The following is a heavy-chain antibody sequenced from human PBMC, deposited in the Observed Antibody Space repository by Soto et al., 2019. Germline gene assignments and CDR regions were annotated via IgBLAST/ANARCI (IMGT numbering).Heavy chain of an antibody. V-gene: IGHV1-69*13. CDR1: GGTFSSYA. CDR2: IIPIFGTA. CDR3: ARGSSVVVVAANYYYSGMDV. D-gene: IGHD2-15*01. J-gene: IGHJ6*02. Sequence: SVKVSCKASGGTFSSYAISWVRQAPGQGLEWMGGIIPIFGTANYAQKFQGRVTITADESTSTAYMELSSLRSEDTAVYYCARGSSVVVVAANYYYSGMDVWGQGTTVTVSS.